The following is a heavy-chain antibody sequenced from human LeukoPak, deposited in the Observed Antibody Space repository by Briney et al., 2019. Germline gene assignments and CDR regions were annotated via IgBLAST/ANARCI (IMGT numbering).Heavy chain of an antibody. CDR1: GFTFSNAW. D-gene: IGHD3/OR15-3a*01. J-gene: IGHJ4*02. CDR3: TAGTGRSDFDY. CDR2: IKRKGDDGTI. Sequence: GGSLRLSCAASGFTFSNAWMSWVRQATGRRLEWVGRIKRKGDDGTIDYAAPVKGRLSISRDDSKNTLYLQMNSLKSEDTAVYYCTAGTGRSDFDYWGQGTLVTVSS. V-gene: IGHV3-15*01.